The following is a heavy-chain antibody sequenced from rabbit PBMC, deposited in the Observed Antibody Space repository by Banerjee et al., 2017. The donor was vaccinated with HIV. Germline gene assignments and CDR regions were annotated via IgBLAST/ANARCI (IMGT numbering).Heavy chain of an antibody. CDR3: ARDLAGVIGWNFDL. CDR1: GSDISSNA. Sequence: QSLEESGGGLVQPEGSLTLTCKASGSDISSNAMCWVRQAPGKGLEWIACIGAGSSGRTVYASWAKGRFAISKTSSTTVTLQMTSQTAADTATYFCARDLAGVIGWNFDLWGPGTLVTVS. D-gene: IGHD4-1*01. V-gene: IGHV1S40*01. J-gene: IGHJ4*01. CDR2: IGAGSSGRT.